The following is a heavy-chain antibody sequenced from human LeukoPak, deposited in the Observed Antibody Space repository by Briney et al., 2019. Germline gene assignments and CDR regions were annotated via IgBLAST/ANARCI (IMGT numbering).Heavy chain of an antibody. D-gene: IGHD3-22*01. CDR3: AGRTDYYDSSGYHY. CDR1: GGSISSYY. CDR2: IYYSGST. V-gene: IGHV4-59*01. J-gene: IGHJ4*02. Sequence: SETLSLTCTVSGGSISSYYWSWIRQPPGKGLEWIGYIYYSGSTNYNPSLKRRVTISVDTSKNQFSLKLSSVTAADTAVYYCAGRTDYYDSSGYHYWGQGTLVTVSS.